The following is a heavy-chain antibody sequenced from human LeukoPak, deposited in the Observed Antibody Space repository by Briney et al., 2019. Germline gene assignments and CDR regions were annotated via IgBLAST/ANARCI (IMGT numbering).Heavy chain of an antibody. CDR3: ARGYYYFWSGYYFGLGHFDY. V-gene: IGHV3-48*01. J-gene: IGHJ4*02. D-gene: IGHD3-3*01. Sequence: GGSLRLSCAASGFTFSSYSMHSVRQAPGKGLEWVSYISSSSSTIYYADSVKGRFTISRDNAKNSLYLQMNSLRAEDTAVYYCARGYYYFWSGYYFGLGHFDYWGQGTLVTVSS. CDR1: GFTFSSYS. CDR2: ISSSSSTI.